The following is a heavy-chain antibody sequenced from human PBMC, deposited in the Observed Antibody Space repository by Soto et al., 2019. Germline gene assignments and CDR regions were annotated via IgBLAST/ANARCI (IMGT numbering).Heavy chain of an antibody. V-gene: IGHV1-69*12. Sequence: QVQLVQSGAEVKKPGSSVKVSCKASGGTFSSYAISWVRQAPGQGLEWMGGIIPIFGTANYAQKFQGRVTITANESTSTAYMVRSRLRSEDTAVYYCARGIVVVTPIPGRNSFDPWGQGNLVTVSS. CDR2: IIPIFGTA. D-gene: IGHD2-21*02. CDR1: GGTFSSYA. CDR3: ARGIVVVTPIPGRNSFDP. J-gene: IGHJ5*02.